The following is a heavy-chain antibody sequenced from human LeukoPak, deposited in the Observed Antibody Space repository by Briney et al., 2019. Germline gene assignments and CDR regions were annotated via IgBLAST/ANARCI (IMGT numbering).Heavy chain of an antibody. CDR2: IHYSGST. Sequence: PSETLSLTCTVSGGSSSSSSYYWGWIPHPPGKGLEWFGSIHYSGSTYYNPSLKSRVTISVDTSKNQFSLKLSSVTAADTAVYYCARHYSGWYNFFDHWGQGTLVTVSS. V-gene: IGHV4-39*01. CDR3: ARHYSGWYNFFDH. J-gene: IGHJ4*02. D-gene: IGHD6-19*01. CDR1: GGSSSSSSYY.